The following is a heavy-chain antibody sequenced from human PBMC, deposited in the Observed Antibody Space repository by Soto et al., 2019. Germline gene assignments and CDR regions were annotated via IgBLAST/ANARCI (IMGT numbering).Heavy chain of an antibody. CDR1: GYTFTSYD. CDR3: ARGGYCSGGSCYGDWYFDL. CDR2: MNPNSGNT. Sequence: ASVKVSCKASGYTFTSYDINWVRQATGQGLEWMGWMNPNSGNTGYAQKFQGRVTMTRNTSISTAYMELSSLRSEDTAVYYCARGGYCSGGSCYGDWYFDLWGRGILVTVSS. J-gene: IGHJ2*01. V-gene: IGHV1-8*01. D-gene: IGHD2-15*01.